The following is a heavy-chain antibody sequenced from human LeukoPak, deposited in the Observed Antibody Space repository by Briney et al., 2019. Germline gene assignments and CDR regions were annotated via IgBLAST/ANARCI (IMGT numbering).Heavy chain of an antibody. Sequence: GGSLRLSCTASGFTFGDYAMSWFRQAPGKGLEWVGFIRSKAYGGTTEYAASVKGRFTISRDDCKSIAYLQMNSLKTEDTAVYYCTRDPSGSYRPFDYWGQGTLVTVSS. CDR2: IRSKAYGGTT. J-gene: IGHJ4*02. CDR3: TRDPSGSYRPFDY. V-gene: IGHV3-49*03. D-gene: IGHD1-26*01. CDR1: GFTFGDYA.